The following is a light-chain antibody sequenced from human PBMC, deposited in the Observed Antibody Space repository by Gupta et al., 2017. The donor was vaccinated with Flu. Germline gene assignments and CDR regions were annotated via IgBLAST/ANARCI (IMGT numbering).Light chain of an antibody. J-gene: IGKJ1*01. CDR3: MQALQTPRT. V-gene: IGKV2-28*01. CDR2: LGS. Sequence: DIAMTPSPLSLPVTPGEPASSSCRSSQSLLHSNGYNYLDWYLQKPGQSPQLLIYLGSNRASGVPDRFSGSGSGTDFTLKISRVEAEDIGVYYCMQALQTPRTFGQGTKVEIK. CDR1: QSLLHSNGYNY.